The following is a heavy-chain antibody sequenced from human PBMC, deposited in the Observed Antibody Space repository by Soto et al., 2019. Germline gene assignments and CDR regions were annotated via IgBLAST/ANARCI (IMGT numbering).Heavy chain of an antibody. J-gene: IGHJ4*02. CDR2: ISAYNGNT. Sequence: GASVKVSCKTSGYTFTSYGINWVRQAPGQGLEWMGWISAYNGNTNYAQELQGRVTMTTDTSTSTVYMELRSLRSDDTAVYYCARVMAYCTSTSCHDYWGQGTLVTVSS. CDR1: GYTFTSYG. V-gene: IGHV1-18*01. D-gene: IGHD2-2*01. CDR3: ARVMAYCTSTSCHDY.